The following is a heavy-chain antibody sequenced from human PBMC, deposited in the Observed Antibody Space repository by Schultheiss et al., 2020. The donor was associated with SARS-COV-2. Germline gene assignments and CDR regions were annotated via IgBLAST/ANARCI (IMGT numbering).Heavy chain of an antibody. CDR2: IIPIFGTA. Sequence: GGSLRLSCKASGGTFSSYAISWVRQAPGQGLEWMGGIIPIFGTANYAQKFQGRVTITADESTSTAYMELSSLRSEDTAVYYCASSVYYDSSGYSGHFDYWGQGTLVTVSS. CDR3: ASSVYYDSSGYSGHFDY. D-gene: IGHD3-22*01. J-gene: IGHJ4*02. V-gene: IGHV1-69*01. CDR1: GGTFSSYA.